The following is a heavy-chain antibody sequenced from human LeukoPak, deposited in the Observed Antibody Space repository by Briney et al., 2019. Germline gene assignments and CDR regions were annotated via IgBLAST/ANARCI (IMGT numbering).Heavy chain of an antibody. CDR3: AREKVRQSGMDV. V-gene: IGHV1-2*06. D-gene: IGHD2-2*01. Sequence: ASVKVSCKASGYTFSGYYMHWVRQAHGEGLERMGRINPNGGGTNYAQQFQGRVTMTRDTSSSTAYMEVSRLRSDETAVYYCAREKVRQSGMDVWGQGPRSPSP. CDR2: INPNGGGT. J-gene: IGHJ6*02. CDR1: GYTFSGYY.